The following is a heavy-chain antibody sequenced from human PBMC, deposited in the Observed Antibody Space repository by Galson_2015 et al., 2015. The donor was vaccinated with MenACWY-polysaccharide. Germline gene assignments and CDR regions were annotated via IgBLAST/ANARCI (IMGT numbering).Heavy chain of an antibody. CDR1: GFTFSRNW. D-gene: IGHD3-16*01. CDR3: ARGGGGSPGNSYFAN. CDR2: INSDGRST. Sequence: SLRLSCAASGFTFSRNWMHWVRQAPGKGLVWVSRINSDGRSTSYADSVKGRFTTSRDNAKNTLYLQMNSLSAEDTAVYYCARGGGGSPGNSYFANGGQGTLVPVSS. J-gene: IGHJ4*02. V-gene: IGHV3-74*01.